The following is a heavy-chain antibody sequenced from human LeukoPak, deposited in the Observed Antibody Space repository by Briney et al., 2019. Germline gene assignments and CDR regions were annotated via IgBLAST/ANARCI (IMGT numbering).Heavy chain of an antibody. CDR3: ARAPEWLLPFDY. CDR2: IYYSGST. V-gene: IGHV4-30-4*01. J-gene: IGHJ4*02. D-gene: IGHD3-3*01. Sequence: SETLSLTCTVSGGSISSGDSYWSWIRQPPGKGLEWIGYIYYSGSTYYNPSLKSRVTISVDTSKNQFSLKLSSVTAADTAVYYCARAPEWLLPFDYWGQGTLVTVSS. CDR1: GGSISSGDSY.